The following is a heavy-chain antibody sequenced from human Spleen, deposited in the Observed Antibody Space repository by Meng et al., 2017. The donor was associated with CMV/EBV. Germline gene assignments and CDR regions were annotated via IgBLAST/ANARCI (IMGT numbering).Heavy chain of an antibody. J-gene: IGHJ4*02. V-gene: IGHV3-53*01. Sequence: CAASGFTVSSNYMSWVRQAPGKGLEWVSVIYSGGSTYYADSVKGRFTISRDNSKNTLYLQMNSLRAEDTAVYYCARQWELWGAFDYWGQGTLVTVSS. D-gene: IGHD1-26*01. CDR2: IYSGGST. CDR1: GFTVSSNY. CDR3: ARQWELWGAFDY.